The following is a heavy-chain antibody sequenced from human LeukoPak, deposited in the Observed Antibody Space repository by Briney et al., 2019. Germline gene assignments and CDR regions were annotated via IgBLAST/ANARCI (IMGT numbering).Heavy chain of an antibody. CDR1: GFTFSNAW. V-gene: IGHV3-15*01. J-gene: IGHJ6*03. Sequence: GGSLRLSCAASGFTFSNAWMSWVRQAPGKGLECVGRIKSKTDGGTTDYAAPVKGRFTISRDDSKNTLYLQMNSLKTEDTALYYCTTTVTTRGYYYYYMDVWGKGTTVTVSS. CDR3: TTTVTTRGYYYYYMDV. D-gene: IGHD4-11*01. CDR2: IKSKTDGGTT.